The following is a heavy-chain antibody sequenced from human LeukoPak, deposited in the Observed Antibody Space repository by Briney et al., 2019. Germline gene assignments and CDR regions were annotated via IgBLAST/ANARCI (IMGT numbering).Heavy chain of an antibody. Sequence: GGSLRLSCAASGFTLDDYGMSWVRQAPGKGLEWVSGINWNGGSTGYADSVKGRFTISRDNAKNSLYLQMNSLRAEDTALYYCARDYYGSGGYGPSDVWGKGTTVTVFS. CDR3: ARDYYGSGGYGPSDV. V-gene: IGHV3-20*04. J-gene: IGHJ6*04. CDR1: GFTLDDYG. CDR2: INWNGGST. D-gene: IGHD3-10*01.